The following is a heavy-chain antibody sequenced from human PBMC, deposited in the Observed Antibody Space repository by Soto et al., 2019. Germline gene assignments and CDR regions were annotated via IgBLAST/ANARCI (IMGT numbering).Heavy chain of an antibody. Sequence: GGSLRLSCAASGFTFSSYWMHWVRQAPGKGLVWVSRINSDGSSTSYADSVKGRFTISRDNAKNTLYLQMNSLRAEDTAVYYCAREDSDYGRRYYYYYYMDVWGKGTTVTVSS. V-gene: IGHV3-74*01. CDR1: GFTFSSYW. CDR2: INSDGSST. CDR3: AREDSDYGRRYYYYYYMDV. J-gene: IGHJ6*03. D-gene: IGHD4-17*01.